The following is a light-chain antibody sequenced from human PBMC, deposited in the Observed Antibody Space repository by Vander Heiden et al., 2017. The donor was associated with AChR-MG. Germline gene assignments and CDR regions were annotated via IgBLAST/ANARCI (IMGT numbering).Light chain of an antibody. Sequence: EIVMTQSPLSLTVTPGEPASISCRSGQSLLHSNGYNYLDWYLQKPGQSPQLLIYLGANRASGVPDRFSGSGSGTDFTLKISRVEAEDVGVYYCMQALQTPPTFGQGTKLEIK. CDR3: MQALQTPPT. CDR2: LGA. J-gene: IGKJ2*01. V-gene: IGKV2-28*01. CDR1: QSLLHSNGYNY.